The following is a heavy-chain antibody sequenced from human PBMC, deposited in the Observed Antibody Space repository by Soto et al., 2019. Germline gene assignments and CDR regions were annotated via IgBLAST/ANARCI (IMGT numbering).Heavy chain of an antibody. CDR3: ARVRYGGYAFES. V-gene: IGHV3-74*01. J-gene: IGHJ4*02. D-gene: IGHD5-12*01. CDR1: GFPFSDYW. Sequence: GGSLRLSCAAAGFPFSDYWMHWVRPAPGKGLVWVSRINSDGTTISYADSVRGRFTISRDNAENTLFLQMNSLRAEDTAVYYCARVRYGGYAFESWGQGTLVTVSS. CDR2: INSDGTTI.